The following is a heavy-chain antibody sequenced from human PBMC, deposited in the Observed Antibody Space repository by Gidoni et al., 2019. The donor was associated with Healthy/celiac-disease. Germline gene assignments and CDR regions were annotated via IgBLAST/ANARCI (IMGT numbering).Heavy chain of an antibody. V-gene: IGHV1-69*01. Sequence: QVQLVQSGAEVKKPGSSVKVSCKASGGTFSSYAISWVRQAPGQGLEWMGGIIPIFGTANYAQKFQGRVTITADESTSTAYMELSSLRSEDTAVYYCAREGGAAWVPGGYYYMDVWGKGTTVTVSS. D-gene: IGHD3-16*01. CDR2: IIPIFGTA. CDR1: GGTFSSYA. J-gene: IGHJ6*03. CDR3: AREGGAAWVPGGYYYMDV.